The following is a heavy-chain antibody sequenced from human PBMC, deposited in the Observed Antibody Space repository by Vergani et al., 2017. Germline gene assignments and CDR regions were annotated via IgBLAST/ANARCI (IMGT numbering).Heavy chain of an antibody. J-gene: IGHJ6*02. CDR2: INHSGST. CDR3: ARAKGGDNYYYYYGMDV. D-gene: IGHD1-1*01. V-gene: IGHV4-30-4*01. CDR1: GGSISSGDYY. Sequence: QVQLQESGPGLVKPSQTLSLTCTVSGGSISSGDYYWSWIRQPPGKGLEWIGEINHSGSTNYNPSLKSRVTISVDTSKNQFSLKLSAVTAADTAVYYCARAKGGDNYYYYYGMDVWGQGTTVTVSS.